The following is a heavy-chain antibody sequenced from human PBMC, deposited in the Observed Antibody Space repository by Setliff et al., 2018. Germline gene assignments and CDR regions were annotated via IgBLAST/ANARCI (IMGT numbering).Heavy chain of an antibody. J-gene: IGHJ6*03. V-gene: IGHV1-69*13. Sequence: SVKVSCKASGGTFSRSAISWVRQAPGQGLEWMGGIVPIFGTPTYAQKFQGRVTIIADESTSTTYMELSSLRSEDTAVYYCARGPQKFYSDTSGYYYDALYYYYMDVWAKGPRSPSP. CDR2: IVPIFGTP. CDR1: GGTFSRSA. D-gene: IGHD3-22*01. CDR3: ARGPQKFYSDTSGYYYDALYYYYMDV.